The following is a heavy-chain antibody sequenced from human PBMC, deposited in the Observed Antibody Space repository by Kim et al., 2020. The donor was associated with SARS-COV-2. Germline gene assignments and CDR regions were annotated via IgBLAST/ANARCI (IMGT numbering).Heavy chain of an antibody. CDR1: GASFRNYY. Sequence: SETLSLTCSVYGASFRNYYSSWFRQPPGNGLEWIGEIHPSGSTSYNPSLQSRVTISIDSSKDDLSLKLTSVTAADTAVYFCAWGQDRAKAAYWGQGALVTVSS. CDR2: IHPSGST. J-gene: IGHJ4*02. V-gene: IGHV4-34*01. CDR3: AWGQDRAKAAY. D-gene: IGHD5-18*01.